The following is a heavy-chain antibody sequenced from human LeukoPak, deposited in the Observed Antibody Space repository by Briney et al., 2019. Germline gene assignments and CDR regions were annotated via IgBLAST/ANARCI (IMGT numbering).Heavy chain of an antibody. CDR3: ARVPKGSGYFDY. Sequence: PSETLSLTCTVSGGSLSSNSYYWGWIRQPPGKGLEWIGGIYYSGSTYYNPSLKSRVTISVDTSKNQFSLKLSAVTAADTAVYYCARVPKGSGYFDYWGQGTLVTVSS. CDR2: IYYSGST. D-gene: IGHD3-10*01. V-gene: IGHV4-39*01. J-gene: IGHJ4*02. CDR1: GGSLSSNSYY.